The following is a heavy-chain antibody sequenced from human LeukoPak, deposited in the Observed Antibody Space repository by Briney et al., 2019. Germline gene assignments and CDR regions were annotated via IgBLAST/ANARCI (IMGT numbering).Heavy chain of an antibody. CDR3: ATGRYCSGGSCYSDYYYGMDV. CDR1: GYTLTELS. D-gene: IGHD2-15*01. V-gene: IGHV1-24*01. J-gene: IGHJ6*02. CDR2: FDPEDGET. Sequence: VASVKVSCKVSGYTLTELSMHWVRQAPGKGLEWMGGFDPEDGETIYAQKFQGRVTMTEDTSTDTAYMELSSLRSEDTAVYYCATGRYCSGGSCYSDYYYGMDVWGQGTTVTVSS.